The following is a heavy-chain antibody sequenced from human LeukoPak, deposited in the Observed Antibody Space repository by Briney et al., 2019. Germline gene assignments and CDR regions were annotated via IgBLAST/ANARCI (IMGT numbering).Heavy chain of an antibody. CDR1: GGSISSYY. D-gene: IGHD3-9*01. V-gene: IGHV4-59*01. CDR3: ARQNLYYDILTGYYRWFDP. CDR2: IYYSGST. Sequence: SETLSLTCTFYGGSISSYYWSWIRQPPGKGLEWVGYIYYSGSTNYNPSLKSRVTISVDTSKNQFSLKLSSVTAADTAVYYCARQNLYYDILTGYYRWFDPWGQGTLVTVSS. J-gene: IGHJ5*02.